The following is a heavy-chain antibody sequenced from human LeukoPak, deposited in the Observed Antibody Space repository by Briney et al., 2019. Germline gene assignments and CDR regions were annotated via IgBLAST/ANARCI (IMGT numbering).Heavy chain of an antibody. CDR2: SGASGGTV. J-gene: IGHJ4*02. CDR1: GFTFSSYT. CDR3: ARDHNYAIDY. Sequence: GGSLRLSCAASGFTFSSYTMNWVRQAPGKGLEWVSYSGASGGTVYYADSVKGRFTISRDNAENSLYLQMNSLRVDDTAVYYCARDHNYAIDYWGQGTLVTVSS. V-gene: IGHV3-48*01. D-gene: IGHD1-1*01.